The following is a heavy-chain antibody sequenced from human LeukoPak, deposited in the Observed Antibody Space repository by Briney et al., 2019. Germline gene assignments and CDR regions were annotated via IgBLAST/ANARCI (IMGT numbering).Heavy chain of an antibody. CDR1: GFTFTGYS. CDR2: ISGSVTTI. Sequence: GGSLRLSCAASGFTFTGYSFNWVRQAPGKGLEWVSYISGSVTTIHYADSVKGRFTISRDKAKNSIYLQMNSLTDEDSAVYYCARDAGYSSGWSHWYLGLWGRGTLVTVSS. V-gene: IGHV3-48*02. CDR3: ARDAGYSSGWSHWYLGL. J-gene: IGHJ2*01. D-gene: IGHD6-19*01.